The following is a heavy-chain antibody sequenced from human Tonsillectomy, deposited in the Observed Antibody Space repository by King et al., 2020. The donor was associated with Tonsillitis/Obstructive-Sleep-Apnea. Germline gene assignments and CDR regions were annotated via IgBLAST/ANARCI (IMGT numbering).Heavy chain of an antibody. D-gene: IGHD6-13*01. Sequence: QLQESGPGLVKPSETLSLTCTVSGGSISSSSYYWGWIRQPPGKGLEWIGSIYYSGSTYYNPSLKSRVTISVDTSKNQFSLKLSSVTAADTAVYYCAIRGSSSWGSLKFFDYWGQGTLVTVSS. CDR3: AIRGSSSWGSLKFFDY. V-gene: IGHV4-39*01. CDR1: GGSISSSSYY. J-gene: IGHJ4*02. CDR2: IYYSGST.